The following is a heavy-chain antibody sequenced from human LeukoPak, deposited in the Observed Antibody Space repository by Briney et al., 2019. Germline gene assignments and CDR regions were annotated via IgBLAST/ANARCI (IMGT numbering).Heavy chain of an antibody. D-gene: IGHD6-13*01. CDR3: ARMPIAAAGNAFDI. CDR1: GGSFSGYY. CDR2: INHSRST. Sequence: MPSETLSLTCAVYGGSFSGYYWSWIRQPPGKGLEWIGEINHSRSTNYNPSLKSRVTISVDTSKNQFSLKLSSVTAADTAVYYCARMPIAAAGNAFDIWGQGTMVTVSS. J-gene: IGHJ3*02. V-gene: IGHV4-34*01.